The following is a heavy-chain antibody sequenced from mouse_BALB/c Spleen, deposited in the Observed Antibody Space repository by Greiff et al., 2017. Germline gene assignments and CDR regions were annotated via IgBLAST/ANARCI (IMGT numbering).Heavy chain of an antibody. CDR3: AFYDDYDRAMDY. CDR1: GYTFTDYV. CDR2: IYPGSGST. J-gene: IGHJ4*01. D-gene: IGHD2-4*01. V-gene: IGHV1-77*01. Sequence: VQLQQSGPELVKPGASVKMSCKASGYTFTDYVISWVKQRTGQGLEWIGEIYPGSGSTYYNEKFKGKATLTADKSSNTAYMQLSSLTSEDSAVSFCAFYDDYDRAMDYWGQGTSVTVSA.